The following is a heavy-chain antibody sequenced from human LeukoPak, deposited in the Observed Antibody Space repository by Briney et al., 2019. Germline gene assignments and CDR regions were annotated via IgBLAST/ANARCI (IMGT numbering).Heavy chain of an antibody. CDR1: GGTFSGYA. V-gene: IGHV1-69*01. J-gene: IGHJ6*02. CDR3: ARGRPYCTNGVCRPAIQYYYGMDV. D-gene: IGHD2-8*01. CDR2: IIPMFGTT. Sequence: SVKVSCKASGGTFSGYAISWVRQAPGQGLEWMGGIIPMFGTTNYAQKFQGRVTSIADESTSTAYMELSSLRSDDTAVYYCARGRPYCTNGVCRPAIQYYYGMDVWGQGTTVTVSS.